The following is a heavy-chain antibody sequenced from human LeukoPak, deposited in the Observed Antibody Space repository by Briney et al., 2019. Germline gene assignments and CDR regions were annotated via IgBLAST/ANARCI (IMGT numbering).Heavy chain of an antibody. Sequence: GASVKVSCKASGYTFTSYGISWVRQAPGQGLEWMGWISAYNGNTNYAQKLQGRVTMSTDTSTSTAYMELRSLRSGDTAVYYCASGIYGSGSYYNPSDYYYGMDVWGQGTTVTVSS. CDR3: ASGIYGSGSYYNPSDYYYGMDV. CDR2: ISAYNGNT. V-gene: IGHV1-18*04. D-gene: IGHD3-10*01. CDR1: GYTFTSYG. J-gene: IGHJ6*02.